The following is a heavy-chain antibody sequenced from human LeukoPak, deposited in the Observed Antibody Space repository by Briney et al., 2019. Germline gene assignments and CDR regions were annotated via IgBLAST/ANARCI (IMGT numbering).Heavy chain of an antibody. CDR1: GYTFTSYG. Sequence: GASVKVSCKASGYTFTSYGSSWVRQAPGQGLEWMGWISAYNGNTNYAQKLQGRVTMTTDTSTSTAYMELRSLRSDDTAVYYCARDYKDDILTGPMGYYGLDVWGQGTTVTVSS. J-gene: IGHJ6*02. CDR3: ARDYKDDILTGPMGYYGLDV. D-gene: IGHD3-9*01. V-gene: IGHV1-18*01. CDR2: ISAYNGNT.